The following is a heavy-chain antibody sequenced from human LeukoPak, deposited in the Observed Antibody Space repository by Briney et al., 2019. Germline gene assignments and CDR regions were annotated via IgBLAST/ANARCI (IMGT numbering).Heavy chain of an antibody. D-gene: IGHD4-11*01. J-gene: IGHJ3*02. CDR3: TKEGADYSNYGAAFDI. Sequence: GGSLRLSCAASGFTFSSYSMNWVRQAPGKGLEWVAFISFDGSKNYHADSVKGRFTISRDNSKNTLYLQTNSLRAEDTAVYYCTKEGADYSNYGAAFDIWGQGTVVTVSS. V-gene: IGHV3-30*02. CDR1: GFTFSSYS. CDR2: ISFDGSKN.